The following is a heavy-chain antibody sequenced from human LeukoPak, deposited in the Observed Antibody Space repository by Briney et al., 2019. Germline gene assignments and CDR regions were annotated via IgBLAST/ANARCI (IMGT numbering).Heavy chain of an antibody. CDR3: ARVGTPQRSIAAAARPGDYYYYGMVV. V-gene: IGHV1-69*13. Sequence: ASVKVACKSSGGTFSSYAMSRVRQAPGQGLECMGGIIPIFGTADCAQKFQGRVTITADEPTSTAYMELSSLRSEDTAVYYCARVGTPQRSIAAAARPGDYYYYGMVVWGQGTTVTVSS. D-gene: IGHD6-13*01. CDR2: IIPIFGTA. CDR1: GGTFSSYA. J-gene: IGHJ6*02.